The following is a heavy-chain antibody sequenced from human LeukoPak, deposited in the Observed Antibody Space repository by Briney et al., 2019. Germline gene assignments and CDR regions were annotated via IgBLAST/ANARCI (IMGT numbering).Heavy chain of an antibody. D-gene: IGHD6-19*01. J-gene: IGHJ3*01. V-gene: IGHV4-31*03. CDR1: GGSISISGFY. CDR3: ARSSGWRDAFDF. Sequence: SETLSLTFSVSGGSISISGFYWNWIRQLPGKGLEWIGYTYNSGNTYYNPSFGSRVTISTDTSMNQFFLKSHSVTAADTAVYYCARSSGWRDAFDFWGRGTMVTVYS. CDR2: TYNSGNT.